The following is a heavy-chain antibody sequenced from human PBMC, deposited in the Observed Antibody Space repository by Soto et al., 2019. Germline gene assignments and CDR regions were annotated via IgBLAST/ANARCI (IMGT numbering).Heavy chain of an antibody. D-gene: IGHD1-1*01. CDR1: GFSIDDYG. CDR3: VRWNGFADS. V-gene: IGHV3-23*01. Sequence: EVQLLESGGGSVQPGGSLKLSCAVSGFSIDDYGVTWVRQPPGKGLEWISGFSGGRGGTFYADFVRGRFTISRENARNTVYLQMDSLGVEDTAVYYCVRWNGFADSWGQGTLVTVSS. CDR2: FSGGRGGT. J-gene: IGHJ4*02.